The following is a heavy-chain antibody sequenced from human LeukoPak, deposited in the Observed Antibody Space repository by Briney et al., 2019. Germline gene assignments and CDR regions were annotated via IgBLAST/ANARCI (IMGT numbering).Heavy chain of an antibody. Sequence: GGSLRLSCEASGFTFSAYDMQWVRKAPGKGLEWVSGIRRNGATYYTDSVKGRFTISRDNSENTLYLQMNTLRAEDTAIYYCAKGGDSVFEIWGQGTMVAVPS. CDR3: AKGGDSVFEI. J-gene: IGHJ3*02. CDR2: IRRNGAT. CDR1: GFTFSAYD. V-gene: IGHV3-23*01. D-gene: IGHD3-3*01.